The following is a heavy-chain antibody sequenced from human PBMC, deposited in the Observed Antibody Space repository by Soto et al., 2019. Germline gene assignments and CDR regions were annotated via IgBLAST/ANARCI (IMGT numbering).Heavy chain of an antibody. CDR3: ARDLVLGSGSCEN. J-gene: IGHJ4*02. V-gene: IGHV3-74*01. CDR2: IRPDGSGA. Sequence: EVQLVESGGGLVQPGGSLRLYCAASGFTFSSYWMHWFSQVPGKGLVWVSRIRPDGSGANYADSVKGRFTISRDNAKNTLALQMNSLRADDTALYYCARDLVLGSGSCENWGQGTRVTVSS. D-gene: IGHD3-10*02. CDR1: GFTFSSYW.